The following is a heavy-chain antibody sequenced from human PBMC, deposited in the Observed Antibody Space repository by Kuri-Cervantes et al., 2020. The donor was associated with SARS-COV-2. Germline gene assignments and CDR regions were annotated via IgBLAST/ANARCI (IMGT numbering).Heavy chain of an antibody. J-gene: IGHJ6*03. D-gene: IGHD6-6*01. Sequence: GGSLRLSCTASGFNYLNYAMHWVRQAPGTGLEWVAVVSYNGTNKYYADSVKGRFTISRDNAKNSLYLQMNSLRAEDTAVYYCAREYSSSFPYYYMDVWGKGTTVTVSS. CDR1: GFNYLNYA. CDR3: AREYSSSFPYYYMDV. CDR2: VSYNGTNK. V-gene: IGHV3-30-3*01.